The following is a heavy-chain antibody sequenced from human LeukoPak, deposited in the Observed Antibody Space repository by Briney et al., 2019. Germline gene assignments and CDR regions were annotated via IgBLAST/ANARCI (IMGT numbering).Heavy chain of an antibody. J-gene: IGHJ5*02. CDR3: ARSSRSGFPAS. CDR2: IYYSGST. Sequence: SETLSLTCTVSGGSISSGDYYWSWIRQPPGKGLEWIGYIYYSGSTTYNPSLKSRVTISVDTSKDQLSLKLSSVTAADTAVYYCARSSRSGFPASWGQGTLVTVSS. V-gene: IGHV4-61*08. CDR1: GGSISSGDYY. D-gene: IGHD1-26*01.